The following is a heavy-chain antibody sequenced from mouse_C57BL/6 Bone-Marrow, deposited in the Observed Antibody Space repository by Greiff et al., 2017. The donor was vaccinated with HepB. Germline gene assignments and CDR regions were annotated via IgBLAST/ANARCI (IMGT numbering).Heavy chain of an antibody. V-gene: IGHV5-6*01. J-gene: IGHJ2*01. CDR2: ISSGGSYT. Sequence: EVKLMESGGDLVKPGGSLKLSCAASGFTFSSYGMSWVRQTPDKRLEWVATISSGGSYTYYPDSVKGRFTISRDNAKNTLYLQMSSLKSEDTAMYYCARLGVSTTVAYYFDYWGQGTTLTVSS. CDR3: ARLGVSTTVAYYFDY. CDR1: GFTFSSYG. D-gene: IGHD1-1*01.